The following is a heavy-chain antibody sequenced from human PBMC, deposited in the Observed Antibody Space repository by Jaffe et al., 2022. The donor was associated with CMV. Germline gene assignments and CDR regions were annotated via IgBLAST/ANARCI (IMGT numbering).Heavy chain of an antibody. CDR2: IRSKAYGGTT. J-gene: IGHJ6*02. D-gene: IGHD5-18*01. V-gene: IGHV3-49*05. CDR1: GFTFGDYA. CDR3: TRVPTKTWIQLWVHYYGMDV. Sequence: EVQLVESGGGLVKPGRSLRLSCTASGFTFGDYAMSWFRQAPGKGLEWVGFIRSKAYGGTTEYAASVKGRFTISRDDSKSIAYLQMNSLKTEDTAVYYCTRVPTKTWIQLWVHYYGMDVWGQGTTVTVSS.